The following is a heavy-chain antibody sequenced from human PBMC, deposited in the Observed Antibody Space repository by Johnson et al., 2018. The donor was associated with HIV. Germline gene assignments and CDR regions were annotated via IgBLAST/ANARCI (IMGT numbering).Heavy chain of an antibody. J-gene: IGHJ3*02. CDR1: GFTFSNFA. V-gene: IGHV3-30-3*01. CDR3: ATFGGGSFHAFDI. CDR2: ISYDGNNK. Sequence: VQLVESGGVVVQPGRSLRLSCAASGFTFSNFALHWVRQAPGKGLEWVAIISYDGNNKYYADSVKGRFTISRDNSKNSLYLQMNSLRAEDTAVYYCATFGGGSFHAFDIWGQGTMVTVSS. D-gene: IGHD1-26*01.